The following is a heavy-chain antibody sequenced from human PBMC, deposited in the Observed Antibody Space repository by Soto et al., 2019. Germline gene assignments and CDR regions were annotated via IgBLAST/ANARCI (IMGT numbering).Heavy chain of an antibody. Sequence: SVKVSCKASGYTFTGYYMHWVRQAPGQGLEWMGWINPNSGGTNYAQKFQGRVTMTRDTSISTAYMELSRLRSDDTAVYYCAIQAAGYDAFAISGQWTMVTVS. V-gene: IGHV1-2*02. CDR1: GYTFTGYY. J-gene: IGHJ3*02. D-gene: IGHD6-13*01. CDR3: AIQAAGYDAFAI. CDR2: INPNSGGT.